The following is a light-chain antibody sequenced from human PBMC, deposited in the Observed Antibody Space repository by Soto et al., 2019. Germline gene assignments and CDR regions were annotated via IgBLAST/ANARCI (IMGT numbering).Light chain of an antibody. CDR1: QSVSSTY. CDR3: QQYGSSPLT. Sequence: EIVLTQSPGTLSLSPGERATLSCRPSQSVSSTYLDWYQQKPGQAPRLLIYAASSRATGIPDRFSGGASATDFTLTISRLEPEDFAVYHCQQYGSSPLTFGGGTKVEIK. CDR2: AAS. V-gene: IGKV3-20*01. J-gene: IGKJ4*01.